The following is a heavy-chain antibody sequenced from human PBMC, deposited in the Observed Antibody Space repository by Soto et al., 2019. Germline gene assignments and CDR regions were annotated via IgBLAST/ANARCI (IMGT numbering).Heavy chain of an antibody. CDR2: IYYSGST. Sequence: SETLSLTCTVSGGSISSGGYYWSWIRQHPGKGLEWIGYIYYSGSTYYNPSLKSRVTISVDTSKNQFSLKLSSVTAADTAVYYCARDLKGTSTLGFDYWGQGTLVTSPQ. CDR1: GGSISSGGYY. D-gene: IGHD3-16*01. V-gene: IGHV4-31*03. J-gene: IGHJ4*02. CDR3: ARDLKGTSTLGFDY.